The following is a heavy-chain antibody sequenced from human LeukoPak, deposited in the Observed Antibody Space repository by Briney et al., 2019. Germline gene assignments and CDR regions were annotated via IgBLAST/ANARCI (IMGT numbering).Heavy chain of an antibody. J-gene: IGHJ4*02. CDR2: IYHSGST. D-gene: IGHD5-18*01. CDR1: GGSISSGGYY. Sequence: PSQTLSLTCTVSGGSISSGGYYWSWIRQPPGKGLEWIGYIYHSGSTYYNPSLKSRVTISVDRSKNQFSLKLSSVTAADTAVYYCARGNGYSYGYDYWGQGTLVTVSS. CDR3: ARGNGYSYGYDY. V-gene: IGHV4-30-2*01.